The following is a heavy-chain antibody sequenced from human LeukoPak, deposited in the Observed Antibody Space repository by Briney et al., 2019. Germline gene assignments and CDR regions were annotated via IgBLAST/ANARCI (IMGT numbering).Heavy chain of an antibody. Sequence: SETLSLTCTVSGYSISSGYYWGWIRQPPGKGLEWIGSIYHSGRTYYNPSLKSRVTISVDTSKNQFSLKLRSVTAADTAVYYCASDRTWDYDSSGYYYDHAFDIWGQGTMVTVSS. V-gene: IGHV4-38-2*02. CDR1: GYSISSGYY. CDR3: ASDRTWDYDSSGYYYDHAFDI. D-gene: IGHD3-22*01. CDR2: IYHSGRT. J-gene: IGHJ3*02.